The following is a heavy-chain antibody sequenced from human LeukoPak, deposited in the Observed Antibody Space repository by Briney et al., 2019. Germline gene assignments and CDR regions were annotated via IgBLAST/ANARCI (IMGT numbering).Heavy chain of an antibody. CDR1: GLTVSSNF. D-gene: IGHD1-26*01. V-gene: IGHV3-53*01. J-gene: IGHJ4*02. CDR3: ATGMSGTYRVDY. CDR2: IYNGGST. Sequence: GGSLRLSCAASGLTVSSNFMTWVRHTPGKGLEWVSVIYNGGSTYYSDSVKGRFTISRDKSKKTVFLQMNSLRAEDTAVYYCATGMSGTYRVDYWGQGTLVIVSS.